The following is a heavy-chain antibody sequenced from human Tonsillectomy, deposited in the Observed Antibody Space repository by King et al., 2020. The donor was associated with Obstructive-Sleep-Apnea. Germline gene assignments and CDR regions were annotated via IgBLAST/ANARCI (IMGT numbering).Heavy chain of an antibody. Sequence: QLQESGPGLVKPSETLSLTCTVSGGSISSYHWSWIRQPPGKGLEWIGYIYYSGSTNCNPALKSRVTISVDTSKNQFSLKLRSVTAADTAVYYCARDNSVGATRDYYYDYGMDVWGQGTTVTVSS. CDR3: ARDNSVGATRDYYYDYGMDV. CDR2: IYYSGST. V-gene: IGHV4-59*01. J-gene: IGHJ6*02. CDR1: GGSISSYH. D-gene: IGHD1-26*01.